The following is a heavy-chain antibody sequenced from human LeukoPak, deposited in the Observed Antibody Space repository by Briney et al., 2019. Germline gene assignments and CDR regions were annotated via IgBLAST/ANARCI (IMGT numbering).Heavy chain of an antibody. CDR3: ARDPGTIFDVLNYHFDY. J-gene: IGHJ4*02. CDR1: GFTVSRYA. D-gene: IGHD3-3*01. V-gene: IGHV3-23*01. CDR2: ITNNNGKT. Sequence: GGSLRLSCRASGFTVSRYAMSWVRQVPGKELEWVSSITNNNGKTYYADSVQGRFTISRDNFKNTLYLQMNSLTAEDTAIYYCARDPGTIFDVLNYHFDYWGQGTLVTVSS.